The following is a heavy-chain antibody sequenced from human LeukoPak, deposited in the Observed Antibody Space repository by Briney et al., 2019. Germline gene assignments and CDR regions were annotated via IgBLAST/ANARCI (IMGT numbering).Heavy chain of an antibody. CDR1: GFTFSSYW. J-gene: IGHJ4*02. CDR2: IKQDGSEK. CDR3: AKSTTVTQRGYFDY. Sequence: HSGGSLRLSCAASGFTFSSYWMSWVRQAPGKGLEWVANIKQDGSEKYYVDSVKGRFTISRDNAKNSLYLQMNSLRAEDTAVYYCAKSTTVTQRGYFDYWGQGTLVTVSS. D-gene: IGHD4-17*01. V-gene: IGHV3-7*01.